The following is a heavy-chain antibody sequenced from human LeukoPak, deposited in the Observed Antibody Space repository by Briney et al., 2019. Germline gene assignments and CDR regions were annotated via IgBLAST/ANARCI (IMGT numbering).Heavy chain of an antibody. D-gene: IGHD2-15*01. CDR3: ARDSLAAIELYYFDY. V-gene: IGHV3-21*01. J-gene: IGHJ4*02. CDR1: GFTFSSYS. Sequence: PGGSLRLSCAASGFTFSSYSMNWVRQAPGKGLEWVSSISSSSSYIYYADSVKGRFTISRDNAKNSLYLQMNSLRAEDTAVYYCARDSLAAIELYYFDYWGQGTLVTVSS. CDR2: ISSSSSYI.